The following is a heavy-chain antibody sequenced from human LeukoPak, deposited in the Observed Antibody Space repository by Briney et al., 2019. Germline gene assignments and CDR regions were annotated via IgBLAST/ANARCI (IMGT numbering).Heavy chain of an antibody. CDR3: ASVGGATPFDY. J-gene: IGHJ4*02. CDR1: GFTFSSYE. D-gene: IGHD1-26*01. CDR2: ISSSGSTI. V-gene: IGHV3-48*03. Sequence: GGSLRLSCAASGFTFSSYEMNWVRQAPGKGLEWVSHISSSGSTIYYADSVKGRFTISRDNAKNSLYLQMYSLRAEDTAVYYCASVGGATPFDYWGQGTLVTVSS.